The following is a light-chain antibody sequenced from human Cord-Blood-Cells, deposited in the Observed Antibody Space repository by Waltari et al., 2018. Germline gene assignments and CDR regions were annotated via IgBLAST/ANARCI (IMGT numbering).Light chain of an antibody. CDR3: QQANSFPLT. CDR2: AAS. Sequence: DTQMPQSPPHLPASVGDTATITCWASQRISSWLAWYQQKPGKAPKLLIYAASSLQSGVPSRFSGSGSGTDFTLTISSLQPEDFATYYCQQANSFPLTFGGGTKVEIK. V-gene: IGKV1-12*01. J-gene: IGKJ4*01. CDR1: QRISSW.